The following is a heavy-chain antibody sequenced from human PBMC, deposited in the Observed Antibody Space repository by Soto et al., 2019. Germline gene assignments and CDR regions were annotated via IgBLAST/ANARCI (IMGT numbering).Heavy chain of an antibody. CDR1: GYSFTSYW. D-gene: IGHD6-13*01. J-gene: IGHJ6*02. V-gene: IGHV5-51*01. Sequence: GESLKISCKGSGYSFTSYWIGWVRQMPGKGLEWMGIIYPGDSDTRYSPSFQGQVTISADKSISTAYLQWSSLKASDTAMYYCARILAAANYYYYGMDVWGQGTTVPSP. CDR3: ARILAAANYYYYGMDV. CDR2: IYPGDSDT.